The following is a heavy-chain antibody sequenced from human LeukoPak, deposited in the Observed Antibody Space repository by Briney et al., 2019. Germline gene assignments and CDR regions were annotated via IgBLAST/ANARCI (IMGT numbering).Heavy chain of an antibody. CDR2: IYHSGST. V-gene: IGHV4-30-2*01. Sequence: NPSETLSLTCAVSGGSISSGGYSWSWIRQPPGKGLEWIGYIYHSGSTYYNPSLKSRVTISVDRSKNQFSLKLSSVTAADTAVYYCASYDSSGVHAFDIWGQGTMVTVSS. CDR1: GGSISSGGYS. J-gene: IGHJ3*02. CDR3: ASYDSSGVHAFDI. D-gene: IGHD3-22*01.